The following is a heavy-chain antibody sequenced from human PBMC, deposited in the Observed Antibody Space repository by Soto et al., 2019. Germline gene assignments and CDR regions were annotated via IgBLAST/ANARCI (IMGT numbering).Heavy chain of an antibody. CDR2: IYYSGST. CDR1: GGSISSSSFY. D-gene: IGHD6-13*01. Sequence: SETLSLTCTVSGGSISSSSFYWGWIRQPPGKGLEWIGSIYYSGSTNYNPSLKSRVTISVDTSKNQFSLKLSSVTAADTAVYYCARRVAAAVGDYYYYYMDVWGKGTTVTVSS. V-gene: IGHV4-39*07. J-gene: IGHJ6*03. CDR3: ARRVAAAVGDYYYYYMDV.